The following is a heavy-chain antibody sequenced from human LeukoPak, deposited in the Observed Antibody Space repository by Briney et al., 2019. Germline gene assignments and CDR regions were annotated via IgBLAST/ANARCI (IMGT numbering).Heavy chain of an antibody. CDR2: IKHDGSEK. D-gene: IGHD6-19*01. J-gene: IGHJ4*02. CDR1: GFSFSSYW. CDR3: AKESSSRGWYGPDY. Sequence: QSGGSLRLSCAASGFSFSSYWMAWLRQAPGKGLEWMASIKHDGSEKFYVDSVKGRFTISKDNSKNSLYLQMNSLRAEDTAVYYCAKESSSRGWYGPDYWGQGTLVTVSS. V-gene: IGHV3-7*03.